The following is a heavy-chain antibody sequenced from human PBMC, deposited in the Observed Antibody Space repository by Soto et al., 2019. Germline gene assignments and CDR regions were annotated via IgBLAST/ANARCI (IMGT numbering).Heavy chain of an antibody. CDR3: ARSAVSPFGGLIGPFDY. D-gene: IGHD3-16*02. CDR1: GYTFTGYA. CDR2: INAGNGNT. V-gene: IGHV1-3*05. J-gene: IGHJ4*02. Sequence: QGQLVQSGAEEKKPGASVKVSCKASGYTFTGYAMHWVRQAPGQRLEWMGWINAGNGNTKYSQKFQGRVTITRDTAASTAYMEPSSLRSEDTAVYYCARSAVSPFGGLIGPFDYWGQGNLVTVSS.